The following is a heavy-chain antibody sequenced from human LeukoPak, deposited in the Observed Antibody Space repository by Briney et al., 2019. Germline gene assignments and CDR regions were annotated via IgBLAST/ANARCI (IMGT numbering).Heavy chain of an antibody. CDR2: INPKNGGT. V-gene: IGHV1-2*02. CDR3: ARDMMQGVMGY. CDR1: GYSFIDYY. J-gene: IGHJ4*02. D-gene: IGHD3-16*01. Sequence: ASVKDSCKASGYSFIDYYIQWVRQAPGQGLEWVGWINPKNGGTNYAQNFRGRVTMTSDTSISTLYMELTTLRSDDTAVFYCARDMMQGVMGYWGQGTLVTVSS.